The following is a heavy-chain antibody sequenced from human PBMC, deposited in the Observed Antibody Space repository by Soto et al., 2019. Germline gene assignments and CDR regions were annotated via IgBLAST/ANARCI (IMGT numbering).Heavy chain of an antibody. V-gene: IGHV3-9*01. CDR1: GFTFDDYA. CDR2: ISWNSNII. CDR3: AKGGPDGFCSGGRCYFDY. Sequence: EVQLVESGGGLVQPGRSLRLSCAASGFTFDDYAMHWVRRVPGKGLEWVSSISWNSNIIGYADSVKGRFTISRDNAKNSLYLQMNSQLHEDTALYYCAKGGPDGFCSGGRCYFDYWGQGTLVTVSS. J-gene: IGHJ4*02. D-gene: IGHD2-15*01.